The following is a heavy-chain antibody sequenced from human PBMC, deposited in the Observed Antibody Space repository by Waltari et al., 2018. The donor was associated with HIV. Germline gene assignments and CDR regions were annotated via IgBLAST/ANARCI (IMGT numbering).Heavy chain of an antibody. CDR1: GYTFTSYG. D-gene: IGHD6-13*01. J-gene: IGHJ5*02. V-gene: IGHV1-18*01. CDR2: TSAYNGNT. Sequence: QVQLVQSGAEVKKPGASVKVSCKASGYTFTSYGISWVRQAPGQGLEWMGWTSAYNGNTNHAQNLQGRVTMTTDTSTSTAYMGLRSLRSDDTAVYYCAATWWLAAAGASDWFDPWGQGTLVTVSS. CDR3: AATWWLAAAGASDWFDP.